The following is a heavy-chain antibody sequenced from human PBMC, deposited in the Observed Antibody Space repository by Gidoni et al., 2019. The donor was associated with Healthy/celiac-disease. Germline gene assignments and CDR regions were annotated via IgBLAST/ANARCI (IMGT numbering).Heavy chain of an antibody. CDR1: GYTFTDYY. V-gene: IGHV1-69-2*01. CDR2: VEPEDGET. J-gene: IGHJ4*02. D-gene: IGHD2-2*03. CDR3: AMSFGYCSSTSCPPFDY. Sequence: EVQLVPSGAEVKKPGATVKIACTVSGYTFTDYYMHWVQQAPGEGLELMGRVEPEDGETIYAEKFQGRFTITADTSTDTAHIELSSMRSEYTAVYYCAMSFGYCSSTSCPPFDYWGQGTLVTVSS.